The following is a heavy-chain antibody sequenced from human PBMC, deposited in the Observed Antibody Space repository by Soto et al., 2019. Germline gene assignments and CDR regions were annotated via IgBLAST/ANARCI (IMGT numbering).Heavy chain of an antibody. V-gene: IGHV4-59*08. J-gene: IGHJ6*02. CDR1: GGSISSYY. Sequence: SETLSLTCTVSGGSISSYYWSWIRQPPGKGLEWIGYIYYSGSTNYNPSLKSRVTISVDTSRNQFSLRLSSVTAADTAVYYCARLPQEYNYYGMDVWGQGTTVTVSS. D-gene: IGHD1-1*01. CDR3: ARLPQEYNYYGMDV. CDR2: IYYSGST.